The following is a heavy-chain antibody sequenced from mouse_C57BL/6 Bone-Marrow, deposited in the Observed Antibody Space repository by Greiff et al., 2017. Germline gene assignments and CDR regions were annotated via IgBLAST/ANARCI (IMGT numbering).Heavy chain of an antibody. J-gene: IGHJ3*01. CDR2: IYPGDGDT. V-gene: IGHV1-80*01. CDR1: GYAFSSYW. CDR3: ARWVLRGFAY. Sequence: VQRVESGAELVKPGASVKISCKASGYAFSSYWMNWVKQRPGKGLEWIGQIYPGDGDTNYNGKFKGKATLTADKSSSTAYMQLSSLTSEDSAVYFCARWVLRGFAYWGQGTLVTVSA. D-gene: IGHD2-14*01.